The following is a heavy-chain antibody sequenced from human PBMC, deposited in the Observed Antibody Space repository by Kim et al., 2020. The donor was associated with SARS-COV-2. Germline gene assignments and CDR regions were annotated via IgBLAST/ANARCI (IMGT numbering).Heavy chain of an antibody. D-gene: IGHD4-17*01. V-gene: IGHV3-30*02. J-gene: IGHJ2*01. Sequence: DSVKGRFTISRDNSKNTLYLQMNSLRAEDTAVYYCAKGPGGDYVNWYFDLWGRGTLVTVSS. CDR3: AKGPGGDYVNWYFDL.